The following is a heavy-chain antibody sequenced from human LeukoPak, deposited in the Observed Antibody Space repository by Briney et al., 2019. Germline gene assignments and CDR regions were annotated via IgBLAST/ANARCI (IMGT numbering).Heavy chain of an antibody. J-gene: IGHJ6*03. CDR1: GYTFTSYG. CDR3: ARVQEAGWYCSSTSCSSPYYYYMDV. Sequence: RASVKVSCKASGYTFTSYGISWVRQAPGQGLEWMGWISAYNGNTNYAQKLQGRVTMTTDTSTSTAYMELRSLRSDDTAVYYCARVQEAGWYCSSTSCSSPYYYYMDVWGKGTTVTVSS. D-gene: IGHD2-2*01. V-gene: IGHV1-18*01. CDR2: ISAYNGNT.